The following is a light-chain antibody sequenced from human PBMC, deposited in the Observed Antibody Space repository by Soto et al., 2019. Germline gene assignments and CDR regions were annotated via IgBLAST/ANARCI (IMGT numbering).Light chain of an antibody. CDR2: EAS. CDR3: QKYNSYPIT. CDR1: QGISNY. J-gene: IGKJ5*01. Sequence: IQLTQSPSSLAASVGDRVTITCRASQGISNYLAWFQQKPGQVPKCLIFEASSWQTGFPSMFSGSRSGTDFTLTITSLQPEDFATYYFQKYNSYPITFGQGTRLEIK. V-gene: IGKV1-16*01.